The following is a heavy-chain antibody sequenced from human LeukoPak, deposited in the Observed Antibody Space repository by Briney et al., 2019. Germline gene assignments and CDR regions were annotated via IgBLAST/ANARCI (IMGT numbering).Heavy chain of an antibody. D-gene: IGHD5-18*01. CDR2: IIPIFGTA. V-gene: IGHV1-69*01. Sequence: GASVKVSCKASGGTFSSYAISWVRQAPGQGLEWMGGIIPIFGTANYAQKFQGRVTITADESTSTAYMELSSLRSEDTAVYYCARENVDTAMDDYWGQGTLVTVSS. CDR3: ARENVDTAMDDY. CDR1: GGTFSSYA. J-gene: IGHJ4*02.